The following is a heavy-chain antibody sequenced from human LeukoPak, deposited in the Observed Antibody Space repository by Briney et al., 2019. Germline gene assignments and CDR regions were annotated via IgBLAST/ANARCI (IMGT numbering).Heavy chain of an antibody. Sequence: SETLSLTCTVSGGSISSSSYYWGWIRQPPGKGLEWIGETHHSGGSNYNPSLKSRVIVSVDKSKNQVSLSLTSVTAADTAVYYCARHHYFALAYWGQGTLVTVSS. D-gene: IGHD2-21*01. J-gene: IGHJ4*02. V-gene: IGHV4-61*05. CDR2: THHSGGS. CDR1: GGSISSSSYY. CDR3: ARHHYFALAY.